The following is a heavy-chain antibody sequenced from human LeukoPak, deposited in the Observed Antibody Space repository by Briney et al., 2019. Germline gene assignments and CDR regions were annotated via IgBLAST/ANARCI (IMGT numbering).Heavy chain of an antibody. CDR2: IWYDGSNK. D-gene: IGHD5-18*01. CDR3: ARKGAMASCDY. Sequence: PGRSLRLSCAASGFTFSSYGMHWVRQAPGKGLEWVAVIWYDGSNKYYADSVKGRFTISRDNSKNTLYLQMNSLRAEDTAVYYCARKGAMASCDYWGQGTLVTVSS. CDR1: GFTFSSYG. J-gene: IGHJ4*02. V-gene: IGHV3-33*01.